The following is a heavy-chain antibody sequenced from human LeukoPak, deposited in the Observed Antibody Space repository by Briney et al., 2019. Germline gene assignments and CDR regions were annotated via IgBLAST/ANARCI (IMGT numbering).Heavy chain of an antibody. J-gene: IGHJ4*02. D-gene: IGHD3-16*02. Sequence: ASVKVSCKASGGTFSSYAISWVRQAPGQGLEWMGRIIPILGIANYAQKFQGRVTITADKSTSTAYMELSSLRSEDTAVYYCERDSIQLRLGELSQNYYFDYWGQGTLVTVSS. V-gene: IGHV1-69*04. CDR3: ERDSIQLRLGELSQNYYFDY. CDR1: GGTFSSYA. CDR2: IIPILGIA.